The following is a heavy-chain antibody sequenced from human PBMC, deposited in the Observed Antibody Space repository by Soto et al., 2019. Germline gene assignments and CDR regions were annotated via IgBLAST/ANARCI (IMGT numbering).Heavy chain of an antibody. J-gene: IGHJ5*02. CDR2: IDFDGRST. D-gene: IGHD6-13*01. CDR1: GFTFSSYY. Sequence: EVQLVESGGGLVQPGGSLRLSCAVSGFTFSSYYMQWVRQGPGKGLVYVARIDFDGRSTVHADSVKGRFTISRDNAHNTLYLQMNSLGVEDTGVYYCARGGSTSWLRALDLWGQGTLVTVSS. V-gene: IGHV3-74*01. CDR3: ARGGSTSWLRALDL.